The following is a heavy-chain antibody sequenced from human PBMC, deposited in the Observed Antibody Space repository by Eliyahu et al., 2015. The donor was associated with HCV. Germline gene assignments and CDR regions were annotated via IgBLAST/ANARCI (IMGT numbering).Heavy chain of an antibody. V-gene: IGHV1-69*01. D-gene: IGHD3-3*01. Sequence: QVQLTQSGAEVKRPGSSVKVSCKASEGTLTSFAFSWVRQRPGQGLEWVGGIVPDLGTTNYAEKFEDRVTLTADGPTLTVYMELSSLRPDDTGVYFCATLLNYDFWSEPGIYYYYGMHIWGQGTTVTVSS. CDR2: IVPDLGTT. CDR1: EGTLTSFA. J-gene: IGHJ6*02. CDR3: ATLLNYDFWSEPGIYYYYGMHI.